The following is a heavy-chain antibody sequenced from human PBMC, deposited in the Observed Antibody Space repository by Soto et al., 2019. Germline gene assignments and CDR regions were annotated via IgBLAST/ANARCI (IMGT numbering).Heavy chain of an antibody. CDR2: IYHSGST. CDR3: ARGRTGTTYRFDY. CDR1: GGSISSGGYS. D-gene: IGHD1-7*01. J-gene: IGHJ4*02. V-gene: IGHV4-30-2*01. Sequence: QLQLQESGSGLVKPSQTLSLTCAVSGGSISSGGYSWSWIRQPPGKGLEWIGYIYHSGSTYYNPSLKSRFPISVDRSKDQFSLKLSSVTAADTAVYYCARGRTGTTYRFDYWGQGTLVTVSS.